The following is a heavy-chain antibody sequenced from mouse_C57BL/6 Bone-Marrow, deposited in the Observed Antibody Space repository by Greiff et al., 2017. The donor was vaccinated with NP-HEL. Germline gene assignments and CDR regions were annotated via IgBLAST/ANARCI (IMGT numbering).Heavy chain of an antibody. Sequence: QVQLQQPGAELVKPGASVKLSCKASGYTFTSYWMHWVKQRPGQGLEWIGMIHPNSGSTNYNEKFKSKATLTVDKSSSTAYMQLSSLTSEDSAVYYCGAHYYGSSYGYCDVWGTGTTVTVSS. V-gene: IGHV1-64*01. CDR3: GAHYYGSSYGYCDV. D-gene: IGHD1-1*01. CDR1: GYTFTSYW. J-gene: IGHJ1*03. CDR2: IHPNSGST.